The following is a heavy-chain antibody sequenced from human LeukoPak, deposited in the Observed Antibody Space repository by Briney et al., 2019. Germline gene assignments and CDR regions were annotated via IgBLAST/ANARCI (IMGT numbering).Heavy chain of an antibody. CDR2: IYYSGST. D-gene: IGHD1-26*01. CDR1: GGSISSGDYY. J-gene: IGHJ4*02. V-gene: IGHV4-31*03. Sequence: PSETLSLTCTVSGGSISSGDYYWSWIRQPPGKGLEWIGYIYYSGSTYYNPSLKSRVTISVDTSKNQFSLRLSSVTAADTAVYYCARNTAYSGSYWGAALPVYFDSWGQGTLVTVSS. CDR3: ARNTAYSGSYWGAALPVYFDS.